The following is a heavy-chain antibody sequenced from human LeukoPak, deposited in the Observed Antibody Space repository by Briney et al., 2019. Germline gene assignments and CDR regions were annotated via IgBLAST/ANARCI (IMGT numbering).Heavy chain of an antibody. Sequence: GRSLRLSCAASGFTFSSYWMHWVRQAPGKGLVWVSRINSDGSSTSYADSVKGRFTISRDNAKNTLYLQMNSLRAEDTAVYYCASGYDSSGYYEFDYWGQGTLVTVSS. CDR2: INSDGSST. V-gene: IGHV3-74*01. CDR3: ASGYDSSGYYEFDY. J-gene: IGHJ4*02. D-gene: IGHD3-22*01. CDR1: GFTFSSYW.